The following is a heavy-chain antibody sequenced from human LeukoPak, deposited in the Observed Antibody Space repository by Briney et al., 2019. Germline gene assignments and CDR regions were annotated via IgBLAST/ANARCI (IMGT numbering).Heavy chain of an antibody. CDR3: AKASTVLKPIDS. CDR1: GFTFSTYA. CDR2: ISPIGSRT. Sequence: HPGGSLRLSCAASGFTFSTYAMNWVRQAPGKGLEWVSAISPIGSRTYYADSVKGRFTISRDNSKNTRYLQMNSLRAGDTAIYYCAKASTVLKPIDSWGQGTLVTVSS. D-gene: IGHD1-14*01. V-gene: IGHV3-23*01. J-gene: IGHJ4*02.